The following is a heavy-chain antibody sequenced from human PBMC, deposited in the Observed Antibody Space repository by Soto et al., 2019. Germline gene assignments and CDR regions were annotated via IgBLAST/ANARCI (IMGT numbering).Heavy chain of an antibody. CDR3: ARVVVRSYYRIFGY. D-gene: IGHD1-26*01. V-gene: IGHV3-74*01. CDR1: GFTFSSYW. Sequence: GGSLRLSCAASGFTFSSYWMHWVRQVPGKGLVWVSRINSDGSSTSYADSVKGRFTISRDNAKNTLYLQMNSLRAEDTAVYYCARVVVRSYYRIFGYWGPGTLVTVSS. J-gene: IGHJ4*02. CDR2: INSDGSST.